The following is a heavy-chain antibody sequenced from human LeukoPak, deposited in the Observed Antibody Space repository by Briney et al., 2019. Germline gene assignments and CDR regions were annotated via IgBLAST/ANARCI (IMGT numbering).Heavy chain of an antibody. D-gene: IGHD5-12*01. V-gene: IGHV4-39*07. CDR2: IYDSGST. CDR1: GGSIRSSYYY. J-gene: IGHJ3*02. Sequence: PSETLSLTCTVSGGSIRSSYYYWGWIRQPPGKGLEWIGSIYDSGSTYYNPSLKSRVTISVDTSKNQFSLKLSSVTAADTAVYYCARADIVATIDAFDIWGQGTMVTVSS. CDR3: ARADIVATIDAFDI.